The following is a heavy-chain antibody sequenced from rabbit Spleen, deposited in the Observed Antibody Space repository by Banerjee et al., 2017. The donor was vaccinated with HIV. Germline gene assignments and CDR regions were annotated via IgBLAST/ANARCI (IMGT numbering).Heavy chain of an antibody. D-gene: IGHD1-1*01. CDR2: IYTGSSGST. Sequence: QEQLEESGGDLVKPGTSLTLTCKASGFSFSSATIGWVRQAPGKGLEWIGCIYTGSSGSTYYASWAKGRFTISKTSSTTVTLRMTSLTAADTATYFCARDLVGVIGWNFYLWGQGTLVTVS. CDR1: GFSFSSAT. CDR3: ARDLVGVIGWNFYL. J-gene: IGHJ4*01. V-gene: IGHV1S45*01.